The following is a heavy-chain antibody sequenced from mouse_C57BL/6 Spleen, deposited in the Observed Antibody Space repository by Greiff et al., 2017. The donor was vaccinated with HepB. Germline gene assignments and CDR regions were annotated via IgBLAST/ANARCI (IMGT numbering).Heavy chain of an antibody. Sequence: DVKLVESGGGLVKPGGSLKLSCAASGFTFSDYGMHWVRQAPEKGLEWVAYISSGSSTIYYVDTVKGRFTISRDNDKNTLFLQMTSLRSEDTSMYYCAREDYDRNLGTYWGQGTLVTVSA. V-gene: IGHV5-17*01. J-gene: IGHJ3*01. D-gene: IGHD2-1*01. CDR1: GFTFSDYG. CDR2: ISSGSSTI. CDR3: AREDYDRNLGTY.